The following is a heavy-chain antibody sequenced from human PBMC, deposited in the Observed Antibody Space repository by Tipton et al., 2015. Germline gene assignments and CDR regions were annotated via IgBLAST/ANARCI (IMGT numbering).Heavy chain of an antibody. J-gene: IGHJ2*01. V-gene: IGHV4-4*07. CDR3: ARDRYYHSRGMDYWYFDL. CDR1: GDSISTYY. Sequence: TLSLTCTVSGDSISTYYWSWIRQPAGKGLEWIGRIYTGGRTNYNPSLKSRVTMSVDTSKNQFSLKLSSVTAADTAVYYCARDRYYHSRGMDYWYFDLSHVAPWSLSPQ. D-gene: IGHD3-22*01. CDR2: IYTGGRT.